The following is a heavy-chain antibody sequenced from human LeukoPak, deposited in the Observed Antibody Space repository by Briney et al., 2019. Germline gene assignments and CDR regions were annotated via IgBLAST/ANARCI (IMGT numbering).Heavy chain of an antibody. V-gene: IGHV4-34*01. Sequence: SETLSLTCAVCGGSFSGYYWSWIRQPPGKGLEWIGEIDHSGSTNYNPSLKSRVTISVDTSKNQFSLKLSSVTAADTAVYYCARDSSISLLWALDYWGQGILVTVSS. CDR1: GGSFSGYY. CDR2: IDHSGST. D-gene: IGHD3-10*01. J-gene: IGHJ4*02. CDR3: ARDSSISLLWALDY.